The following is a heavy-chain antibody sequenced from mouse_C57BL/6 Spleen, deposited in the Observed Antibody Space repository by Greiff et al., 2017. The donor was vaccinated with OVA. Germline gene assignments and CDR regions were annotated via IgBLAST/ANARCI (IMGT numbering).Heavy chain of an antibody. CDR2: IHPNSGST. Sequence: QVQLQQPGAELVKPGASVKLSCKASGYTFTSYWMHWVKQRPGQGLEWIGMIHPNSGSTNYNEKFKSKATLTVDKSSSTAYMQLSSLTSEDSAVYYCAREEGYYYGSSYRYFDVWGTGTTVTVSS. V-gene: IGHV1-64*01. CDR1: GYTFTSYW. D-gene: IGHD1-1*01. J-gene: IGHJ1*03. CDR3: AREEGYYYGSSYRYFDV.